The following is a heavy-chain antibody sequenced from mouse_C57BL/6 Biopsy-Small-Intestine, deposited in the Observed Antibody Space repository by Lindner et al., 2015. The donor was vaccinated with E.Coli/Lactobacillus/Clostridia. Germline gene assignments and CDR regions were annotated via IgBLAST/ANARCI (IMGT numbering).Heavy chain of an antibody. V-gene: IGHV1-81*01. D-gene: IGHD1-1*01. J-gene: IGHJ4*01. CDR3: ARGYYGTSSYYAMDS. CDR1: GYTFTNYG. CDR2: IYPRSGNT. Sequence: VQLQESGAELARPGASVKLSCKASGYTFTNYGITWVKQRTGQGLQWIGEIYPRSGNTYYNEKFKGKATLTADKSSSTAYMELRSLTSEDSAVYFCARGYYGTSSYYAMDSWGQGTSVTVSS.